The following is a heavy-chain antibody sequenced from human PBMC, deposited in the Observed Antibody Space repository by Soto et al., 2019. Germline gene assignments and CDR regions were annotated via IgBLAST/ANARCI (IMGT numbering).Heavy chain of an antibody. CDR1: VFTFSTSP. D-gene: IGHD4-4*01. V-gene: IGHV3-23*01. CDR3: VNPPVITASHYYYDMDV. J-gene: IGHJ6*02. Sequence: WGCRRLSCASSVFTFSTSPMNSFRQAPEKGLDWVSVISGTGISTYYTDSVKGRFTISRDHSKTTVFLQMPSLRDEDTAVYYCVNPPVITASHYYYDMDVWGQGTTGT. CDR2: ISGTGIST.